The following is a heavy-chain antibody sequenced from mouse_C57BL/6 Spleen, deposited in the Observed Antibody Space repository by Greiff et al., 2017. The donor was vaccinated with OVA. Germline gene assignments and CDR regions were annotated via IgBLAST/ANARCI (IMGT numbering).Heavy chain of an antibody. J-gene: IGHJ4*01. V-gene: IGHV1-26*01. D-gene: IGHD2-1*01. Sequence: EVQLQQSGPELVKPGASVKISCKASGYTFTDYYMNWVKQSHGKSLEWIGDINPNNGGTSYNQKFKGKATLTVDKSSSTAYMELRSLTSEDSAVYYCARYGNYHYYAMDYWGQGTSVTVSS. CDR3: ARYGNYHYYAMDY. CDR2: INPNNGGT. CDR1: GYTFTDYY.